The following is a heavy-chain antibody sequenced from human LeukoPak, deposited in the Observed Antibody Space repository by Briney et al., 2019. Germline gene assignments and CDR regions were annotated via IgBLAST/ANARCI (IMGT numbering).Heavy chain of an antibody. CDR2: ISYDGSNT. D-gene: IGHD5-24*01. J-gene: IGHJ4*02. V-gene: IGHV3-30*11. CDR3: ARDGYNYGLDRFDY. Sequence: SLRLSFAASGFTFGSYAMDSGRQAPRKRLGWVAVISYDGSNTYYAPSVKGRFTISRDNSKNTLYLQMNSVRAEDTAVYYCARDGYNYGLDRFDYWGQGTLVTVSS. CDR1: GFTFGSYA.